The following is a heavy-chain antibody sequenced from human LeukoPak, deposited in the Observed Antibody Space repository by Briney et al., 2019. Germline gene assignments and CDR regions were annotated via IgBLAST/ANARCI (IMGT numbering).Heavy chain of an antibody. J-gene: IGHJ4*02. CDR3: ARDYSIRGYSYGYFDY. CDR1: GGTFSSYA. D-gene: IGHD5-18*01. Sequence: ASVTVSCKASGGTFSSYAISWVRQAPGQGLEWMGGIIPIFGTANYAQKFQGRVTITADESTSTAYMELSSLRSEDTAVYYCARDYSIRGYSYGYFDYWGQGTLVTVSS. V-gene: IGHV1-69*13. CDR2: IIPIFGTA.